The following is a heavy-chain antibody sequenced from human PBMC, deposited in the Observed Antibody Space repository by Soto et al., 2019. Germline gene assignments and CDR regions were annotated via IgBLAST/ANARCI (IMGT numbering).Heavy chain of an antibody. CDR2: INRDGGST. CDR3: ARAPGFYGGFVDY. CDR1: GFPFDDYG. Sequence: EVQLVESGGGVVRPGGSLRLSCAAFGFPFDDYGMSWVRQAPGKGLEWVSGINRDGGSTGYADSVKGRFTVSRDNAKNSLYLQMNSLRADDTAFYYCARAPGFYGGFVDYWGQGTLVTVSS. J-gene: IGHJ4*02. V-gene: IGHV3-20*04. D-gene: IGHD4-17*01.